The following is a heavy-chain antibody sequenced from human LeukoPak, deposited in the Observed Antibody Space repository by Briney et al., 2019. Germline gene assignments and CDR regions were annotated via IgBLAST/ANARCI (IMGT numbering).Heavy chain of an antibody. V-gene: IGHV3-30*02. CDR2: IRYDGSNK. CDR3: VRSRSNWFDP. J-gene: IGHJ5*02. CDR1: GFTFSSYG. Sequence: GGSLRLSCAASGFTFSSYGMHWVRQAPGKGLEWVAFIRYDGSNKYYADSVKGRFTISRDNSKNTLYLQMNSLRAEDTAVYYCVRSRSNWFDPWGQGTPVTVSS.